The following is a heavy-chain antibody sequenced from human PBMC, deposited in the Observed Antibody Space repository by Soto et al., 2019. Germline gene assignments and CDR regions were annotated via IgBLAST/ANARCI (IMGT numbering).Heavy chain of an antibody. V-gene: IGHV3-23*01. Sequence: PGGSLRLSCAASGFTFSSYAMSWVRQAPGKGLEWVLAISGSGGSTYYADSVKGRFTISRDNSKNTLYLQMNSLRAEDTAVYYCAKDYRLYYYDSSGYSNWFDPWGQGTLVTVSS. D-gene: IGHD3-22*01. J-gene: IGHJ5*02. CDR1: GFTFSSYA. CDR2: ISGSGGST. CDR3: AKDYRLYYYDSSGYSNWFDP.